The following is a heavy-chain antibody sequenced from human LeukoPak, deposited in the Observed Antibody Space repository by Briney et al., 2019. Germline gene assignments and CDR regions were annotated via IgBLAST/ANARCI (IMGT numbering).Heavy chain of an antibody. V-gene: IGHV3-30-3*01. CDR3: ASPPDHLRYFDWHTFGY. Sequence: GGSLRLSCAASGFTFRNYAMHRVRQAPGKGLELVAIISYDGSNKYYADSAKGRFTISRDNSKNTLYLQMNSLRAEDTAMYYCASPPDHLRYFDWHTFGYWGQGTLVTVSS. J-gene: IGHJ4*02. CDR2: ISYDGSNK. D-gene: IGHD3-9*01. CDR1: GFTFRNYA.